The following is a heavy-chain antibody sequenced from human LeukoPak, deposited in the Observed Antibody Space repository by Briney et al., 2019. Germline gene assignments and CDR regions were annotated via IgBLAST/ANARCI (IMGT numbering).Heavy chain of an antibody. V-gene: IGHV3-7*01. CDR2: IKDDESVK. Sequence: GGSLRLSCVVSGLTFSNFWMSWVRQAPGKGLERVANIKDDESVKYYLDSVKGRFTISRDNAQSSLYLQMNSLRAEDTAVYYCARGNAGATMVRGVIMENWFDPWGQGTLVTVSS. J-gene: IGHJ5*02. CDR1: GLTFSNFW. D-gene: IGHD3-10*01. CDR3: ARGNAGATMVRGVIMENWFDP.